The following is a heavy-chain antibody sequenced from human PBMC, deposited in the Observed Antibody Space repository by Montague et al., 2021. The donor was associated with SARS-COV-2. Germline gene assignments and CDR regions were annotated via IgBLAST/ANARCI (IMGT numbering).Heavy chain of an antibody. CDR3: ARDHRRYGSGRYYGYYYYYGMDV. Sequence: SLRLSCAASGFTFSSNYMSWVRQAPGKGLEWVSVINSGGSTYYADYAKRRFTIFTINSKNTLYLQMISLRAEDTDVYYCARDHRRYGSGRYYGYYYYYGMDVGGQGTTVTVSS. CDR1: GFTFSSNY. V-gene: IGHV3-66*02. J-gene: IGHJ6*02. CDR2: INSGGST. D-gene: IGHD3-10*01.